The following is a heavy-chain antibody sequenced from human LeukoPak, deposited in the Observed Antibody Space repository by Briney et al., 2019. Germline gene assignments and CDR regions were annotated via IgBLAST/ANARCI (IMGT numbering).Heavy chain of an antibody. D-gene: IGHD3-9*01. CDR1: GFTFSSYW. J-gene: IGHJ4*02. CDR3: AKDGLIISTVRYFDWNQGIDY. CDR2: IKQDGSEK. Sequence: GGSLRLSCAASGFTFSSYWMSWVRQAPGKGLEWVANIKQDGSEKYYVDSVKGRFTISRDNAKNSLYLQMNSLRAEGTAVYYCAKDGLIISTVRYFDWNQGIDYWGQGTLVTVSS. V-gene: IGHV3-7*01.